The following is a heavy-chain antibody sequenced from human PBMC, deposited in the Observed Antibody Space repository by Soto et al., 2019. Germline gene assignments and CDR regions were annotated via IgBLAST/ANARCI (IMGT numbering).Heavy chain of an antibody. CDR3: GRGSPVDY. J-gene: IGHJ4*02. CDR1: GFTFSDYA. V-gene: IGHV3-30-3*01. CDR2: ISYDGSTK. Sequence: PGGSLRLSCAGSGFTFSDYAMYWVRQAPGKGLEWVAVISYDGSTKFDADSVKGRFTISRDNSKNTLYLQMNSLRTDDTAVYYCGRGSPVDYWGQGIQVTVS.